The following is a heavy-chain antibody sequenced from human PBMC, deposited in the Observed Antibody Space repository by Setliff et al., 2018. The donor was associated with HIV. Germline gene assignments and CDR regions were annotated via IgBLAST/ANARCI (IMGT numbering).Heavy chain of an antibody. Sequence: SCAASGFIFTKYWMHWVRQGPGKGLVWVSRITVDGSFTAYADSVRGRFTISRDNAKNTLYLEMNSLRVEDTGVYYCTRPTANGPSIDYWGQGTLVTVSS. CDR2: ITVDGSFT. CDR1: GFIFTKYW. D-gene: IGHD2-8*01. J-gene: IGHJ4*02. CDR3: TRPTANGPSIDY. V-gene: IGHV3-74*01.